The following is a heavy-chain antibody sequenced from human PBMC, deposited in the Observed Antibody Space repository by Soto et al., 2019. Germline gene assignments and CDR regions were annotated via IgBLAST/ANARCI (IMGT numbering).Heavy chain of an antibody. V-gene: IGHV1-69*06. CDR3: ARDQGGGRDGYNVFDY. CDR2: IIPIFGTA. J-gene: IGHJ4*02. Sequence: QVQLVQSGAEVKKPGSSVKVSCKASGGTFSSYAISWVRQAPGQGLEWMGGIIPIFGTANYAQKFQGRVTITADKPTSTAYMELSRLRSEDTAVYYCARDQGGGRDGYNVFDYWGQGTLVTVSS. D-gene: IGHD5-12*01. CDR1: GGTFSSYA.